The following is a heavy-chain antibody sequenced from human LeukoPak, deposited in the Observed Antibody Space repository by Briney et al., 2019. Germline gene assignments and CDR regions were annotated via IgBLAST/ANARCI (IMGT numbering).Heavy chain of an antibody. CDR2: INPNSGGT. CDR1: GYTFTGYY. Sequence: GASVKVSCKASGYTFTGYYMHWVRQAPGQGLEWMGWINPNSGGTNYAQKFQGRVTMTRDTSISTAYVELSRLRSDDTAVYYCARDHRYCSSTSCYTPYNWFDPWGQGTLVTVSS. V-gene: IGHV1-2*02. J-gene: IGHJ5*02. CDR3: ARDHRYCSSTSCYTPYNWFDP. D-gene: IGHD2-2*02.